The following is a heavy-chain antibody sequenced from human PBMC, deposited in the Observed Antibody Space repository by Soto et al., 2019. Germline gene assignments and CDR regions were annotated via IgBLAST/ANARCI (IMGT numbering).Heavy chain of an antibody. CDR3: ARHVRSSIRCSRYFVY. CDR2: IYYSGST. D-gene: IGHD2-2*01. J-gene: IGHJ4*02. Sequence: PSETLSLTCTVSGGSINRYYRSWIRQPPGKGLEWIGYIYYSGSTNYNPSLKSRVTISVDTCKNQFSLKVTSVTAADTAVYYCARHVRSSIRCSRYFVYWGQGILVPV. V-gene: IGHV4-59*08. CDR1: GGSINRYY.